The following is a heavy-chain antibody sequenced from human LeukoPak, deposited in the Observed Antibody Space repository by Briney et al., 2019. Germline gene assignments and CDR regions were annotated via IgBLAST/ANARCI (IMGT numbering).Heavy chain of an antibody. CDR1: GFTFSSYW. D-gene: IGHD3/OR15-3a*01. V-gene: IGHV3-7*01. CDR3: ARGGPRGAFDI. Sequence: GGSLRLSCVASGFTFSSYWMTWVRQAPGTGLEWVVNIQEDGTERNYVDSVKGRFTISRDNAKNSVYLQMDSLRVEDTAVYYCARGGPRGAFDIWGQGTMVTVSS. CDR2: IQEDGTER. J-gene: IGHJ3*02.